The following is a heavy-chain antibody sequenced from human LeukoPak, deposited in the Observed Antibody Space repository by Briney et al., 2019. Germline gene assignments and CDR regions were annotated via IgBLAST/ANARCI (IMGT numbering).Heavy chain of an antibody. V-gene: IGHV1-8*01. J-gene: IGHJ4*02. D-gene: IGHD3-9*01. CDR2: MNPNSGNT. Sequence: ASVKVSCKASGYTFTSYDINWVRQATGQGLEWMGWMNPNSGNTGYAQKFQGRVTITRNTSISTAYMELSSLRSEDTAVYYCARGTGELRYFDWLYELDYWGQGTLVTVSS. CDR1: GYTFTSYD. CDR3: ARGTGELRYFDWLYELDY.